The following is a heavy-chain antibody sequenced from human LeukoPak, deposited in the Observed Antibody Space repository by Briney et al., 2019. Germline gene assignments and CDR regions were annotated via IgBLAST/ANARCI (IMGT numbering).Heavy chain of an antibody. CDR1: GGSISVYH. J-gene: IGHJ3*02. V-gene: IGHV4-59*12. CDR2: LYDTGST. CDR3: AKEGMGSEATTADGAFDI. Sequence: SETLSLTCTVSGGSISVYHWSWIRQPPGKGLEWIGYLYDTGSTNYNPSLKSRVTISVDTSKNQIPLKLSSVTAADTAIYFCAKEGMGSEATTADGAFDIWGQGTTVTVSS. D-gene: IGHD1-26*01.